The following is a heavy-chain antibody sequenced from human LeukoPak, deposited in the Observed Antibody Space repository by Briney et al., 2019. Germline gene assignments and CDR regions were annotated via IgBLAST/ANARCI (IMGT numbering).Heavy chain of an antibody. Sequence: GGSLRLSCAASGFTFSSYSMNWVRQAPGKGLEWVSSISSSSSYIYYADSVKGRFTISRDNARNSLYLQMNTLRAEDTAVYSCAREGDSNSVEWFDPWGQGTLVTVSS. CDR3: AREGDSNSVEWFDP. J-gene: IGHJ5*02. D-gene: IGHD6-13*01. CDR1: GFTFSSYS. CDR2: ISSSSSYI. V-gene: IGHV3-21*01.